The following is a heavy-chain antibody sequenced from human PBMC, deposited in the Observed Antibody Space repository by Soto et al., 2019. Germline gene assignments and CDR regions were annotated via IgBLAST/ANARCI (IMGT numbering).Heavy chain of an antibody. CDR2: INHSGST. J-gene: IGHJ6*03. V-gene: IGHV4-34*01. Sequence: LLPLEKGLEWIGEINHSGSTNYNPSLKSRVTISVDTSKNQFSLKLSSVTAADTAVYYCARGGHSSGWYGPRRYHFHIAVRGKGSTVT. D-gene: IGHD6-19*01. CDR3: ARGGHSSGWYGPRRYHFHIAV.